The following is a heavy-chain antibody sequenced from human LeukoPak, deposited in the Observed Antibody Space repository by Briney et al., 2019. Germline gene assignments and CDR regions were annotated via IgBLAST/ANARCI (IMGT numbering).Heavy chain of an antibody. V-gene: IGHV1-2*02. CDR3: ARAGDFYGDYSF. J-gene: IGHJ4*02. D-gene: IGHD4-17*01. CDR1: GYTFTGYY. CDR2: INPNRGGT. Sequence: ASVKVSRKASGYTFTGYYMHWVRQAPGQGLEWMGWINPNRGGTNNAQKFQGRVTITRDTSISTAYMELSRLRSDDTAVYYCARAGDFYGDYSFWGQGTLVTVSS.